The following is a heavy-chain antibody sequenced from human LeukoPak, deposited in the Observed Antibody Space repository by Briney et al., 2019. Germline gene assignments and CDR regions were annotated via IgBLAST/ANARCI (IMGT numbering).Heavy chain of an antibody. D-gene: IGHD6-19*01. V-gene: IGHV3-74*01. CDR1: GFTFSSYW. CDR3: AREVAGPYFDY. J-gene: IGHJ4*02. CDR2: INSDGSST. Sequence: GRSLRLSCAASGFTFSSYWMHWVRQAPGKGLVWVSRINSDGSSTSYADSVKGRFTISRDNAKNTLYLQMNSLRAEDTAVYYCAREVAGPYFDYWGQGTLVTVSS.